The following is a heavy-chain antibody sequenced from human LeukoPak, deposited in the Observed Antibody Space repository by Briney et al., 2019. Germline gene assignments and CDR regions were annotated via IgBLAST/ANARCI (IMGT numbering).Heavy chain of an antibody. J-gene: IGHJ2*01. Sequence: GGSLRLSCAASGFTFSSYSMNWVRQAPGKGLEWVSYISSTSSPIYYADSVKGRFAISRDNAKNSLYLQMNSLRDEDTAAYYCASYGDFPRWYFDLWGRGTLVTVSS. CDR3: ASYGDFPRWYFDL. V-gene: IGHV3-48*02. CDR2: ISSTSSPI. D-gene: IGHD4-17*01. CDR1: GFTFSSYS.